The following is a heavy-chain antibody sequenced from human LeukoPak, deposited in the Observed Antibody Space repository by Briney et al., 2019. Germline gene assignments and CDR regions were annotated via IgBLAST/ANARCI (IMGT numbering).Heavy chain of an antibody. Sequence: GGSLRLSCAASGFTLSNFAMGWVRQAPGKGLQWVSLISANGGDTYYADSVKGRFTISTDNSKNTLYLQMNSLRAEDTAVYYCGRDMRLAGYSSGWYGGINDYWGQGTLVTVSS. V-gene: IGHV3-23*01. CDR3: GRDMRLAGYSSGWYGGINDY. CDR1: GFTLSNFA. D-gene: IGHD6-19*01. J-gene: IGHJ4*02. CDR2: ISANGGDT.